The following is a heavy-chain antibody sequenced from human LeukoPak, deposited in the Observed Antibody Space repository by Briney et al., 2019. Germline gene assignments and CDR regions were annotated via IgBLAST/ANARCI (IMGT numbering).Heavy chain of an antibody. Sequence: GSLRLSCAASGFSFISYGMHWVRQAPGKGLEWVGVISDDGRNKKYADSAKGRFTISRDNSKDTLYLQMNSLRDEDTAVYYCAKRPSDYGDYVTYFDYWGQGTLVTVSS. V-gene: IGHV3-30*18. D-gene: IGHD4-17*01. J-gene: IGHJ4*02. CDR2: ISDDGRNK. CDR3: AKRPSDYGDYVTYFDY. CDR1: GFSFISYG.